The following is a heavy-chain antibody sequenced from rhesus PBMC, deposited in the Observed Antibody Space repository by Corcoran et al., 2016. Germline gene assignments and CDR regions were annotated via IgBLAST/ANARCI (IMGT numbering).Heavy chain of an antibody. CDR3: ARQGYTNHLGGLDS. J-gene: IGHJ6*01. D-gene: IGHD2-39*02. CDR1: GGSISGYYN. CDR2: VYGNSANT. V-gene: IGHV4-143*01. Sequence: QVQLQASGPGLVRPSETLSLTGTVSGGSISGYYNCNWIRQPPGKGLEWIGGVYGNSANTHYNPSLKSRVTISKDTSKNQFSLRLTSVTAADTAVYYCARQGYTNHLGGLDSWGQGVVVTVSS.